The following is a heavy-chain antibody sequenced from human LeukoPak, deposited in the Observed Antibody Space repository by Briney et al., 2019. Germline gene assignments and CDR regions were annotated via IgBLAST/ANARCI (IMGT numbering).Heavy chain of an antibody. J-gene: IGHJ5*02. CDR1: GYSISSGYY. Sequence: PSETLSLTCAVSGYSISSGYYWGWIRQPPGKGLEWIGSIYHSGSTYYNPSLKSRVTISVDTSRNQFSLKLSSVTAADTAVYYCARAASTIWFGELLSGRFDPWGQGTLVTVSS. D-gene: IGHD3-10*01. CDR3: ARAASTIWFGELLSGRFDP. CDR2: IYHSGST. V-gene: IGHV4-38-2*01.